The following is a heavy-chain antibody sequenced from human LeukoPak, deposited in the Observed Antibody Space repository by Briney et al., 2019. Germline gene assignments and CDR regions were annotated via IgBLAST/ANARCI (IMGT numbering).Heavy chain of an antibody. D-gene: IGHD3-16*02. CDR1: GGSISSSSYY. CDR2: IYYSGST. Sequence: SETLSLTCTVSGGSISSSSYYWGWIRQPPGKGLEWIGSIYYSGSTYYNPSLKSRVTISVDTSKNQFSLKLSSVTAADTAVYYCARGFGDYVWGSYRYPVYWGQGTLVTVSS. CDR3: ARGFGDYVWGSYRYPVY. J-gene: IGHJ4*02. V-gene: IGHV4-39*01.